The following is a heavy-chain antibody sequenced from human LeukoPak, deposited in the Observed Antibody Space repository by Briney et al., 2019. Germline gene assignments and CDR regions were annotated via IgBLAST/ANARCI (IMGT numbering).Heavy chain of an antibody. Sequence: SETLSLTCAVYGGSFSGYYWSWIRQPPGKGLEWIGEINHSGSTNYNPSLKSRVTISVDTSKNQFSLKLSPVTAADTAVYYCASRGGSGSYYNNWFDPWGQGTLVTVSS. V-gene: IGHV4-34*01. CDR2: INHSGST. CDR1: GGSFSGYY. D-gene: IGHD3-10*01. J-gene: IGHJ5*02. CDR3: ASRGGSGSYYNNWFDP.